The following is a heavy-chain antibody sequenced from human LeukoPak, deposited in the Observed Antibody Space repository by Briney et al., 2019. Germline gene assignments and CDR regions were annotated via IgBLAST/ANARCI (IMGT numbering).Heavy chain of an antibody. CDR1: GFTFSNAL. V-gene: IGHV3-15*01. CDR2: IKSKTDGGAP. Sequence: GGSLTLSCAASGFTFSNALMSWVRQAPGKGLEWVGRIKSKTDGGAPQYAAPVKGRFTISRDDSKNTLYWQMNSLKTEDTAVYYCLTYGAVAWGQGTLVTVSS. J-gene: IGHJ5*02. CDR3: LTYGAVA. D-gene: IGHD6-19*01.